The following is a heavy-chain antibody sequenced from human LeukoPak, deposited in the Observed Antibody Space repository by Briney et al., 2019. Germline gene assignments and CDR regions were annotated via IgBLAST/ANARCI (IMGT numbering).Heavy chain of an antibody. Sequence: GGSLRLSCAASGFTFSSYEMNWVRQAPGKGLEWGSYISSSGSAIYYADSVKGRFTISRDNAKNSLYLQMNSLRAEDTAVYYCAELGIAMIGGVWGKGTTVTISS. D-gene: IGHD3-10*02. CDR2: ISSSGSAI. J-gene: IGHJ6*04. CDR1: GFTFSSYE. CDR3: AELGIAMIGGV. V-gene: IGHV3-48*03.